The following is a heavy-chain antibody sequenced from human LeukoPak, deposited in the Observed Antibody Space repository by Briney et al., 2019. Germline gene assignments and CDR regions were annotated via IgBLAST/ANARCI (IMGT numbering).Heavy chain of an antibody. J-gene: IGHJ5*02. Sequence: SETLSLTCAVYGGSFSGYYWSWIRQPPGKGLEWIGEINHSGSTNYNPSLKSRVTISVDTSKNQFSLKLSSVTAADTAVYCCARVRVLRYFVRGPGWFDPWGQGTLVTVSS. CDR1: GGSFSGYY. CDR3: ARVRVLRYFVRGPGWFDP. CDR2: INHSGST. D-gene: IGHD3-9*01. V-gene: IGHV4-34*01.